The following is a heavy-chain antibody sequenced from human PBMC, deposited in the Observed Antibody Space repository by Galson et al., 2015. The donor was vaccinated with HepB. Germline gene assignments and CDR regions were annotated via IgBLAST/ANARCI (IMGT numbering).Heavy chain of an antibody. D-gene: IGHD5-12*01. V-gene: IGHV3-9*01. Sequence: SLRLSCAASGFSFDDYAMHWVRQAPGKGLEWVSGITWNSGIIVYADSVRGRFTISRDNAKNSLYLQMNSLRPEDTALYYCAKDSDYDSPGGWDQGTLVTVTS. CDR3: AKDSDYDSPGG. CDR2: ITWNSGII. J-gene: IGHJ4*02. CDR1: GFSFDDYA.